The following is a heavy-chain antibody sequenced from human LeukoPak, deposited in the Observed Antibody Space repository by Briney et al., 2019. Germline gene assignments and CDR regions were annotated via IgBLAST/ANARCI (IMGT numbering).Heavy chain of an antibody. J-gene: IGHJ4*02. Sequence: ASVKVSCKASGYTFTSYGISWVRQAPGQGLEWMGWINPNSGGTNYAQKFQGRVTMTRDTSISTAYMELSRLRSDDTAVYYCARDPPYYYDSSGYSDYWGQGTLVTVSS. CDR2: INPNSGGT. D-gene: IGHD3-22*01. CDR1: GYTFTSYG. CDR3: ARDPPYYYDSSGYSDY. V-gene: IGHV1-2*02.